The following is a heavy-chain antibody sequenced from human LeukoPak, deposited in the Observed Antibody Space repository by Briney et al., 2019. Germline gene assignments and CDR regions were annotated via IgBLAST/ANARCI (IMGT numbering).Heavy chain of an antibody. Sequence: SETLSLTCTVSGGSISSGDYYWSWIRQPPGKGLEWIGYIYYSGSTYYNPSLKSRVTISVDTSKNQFSLKLSSVTAADTAVYYCARDLLLWFGEPTRQYYYGMDVWGQGTTVTVSS. D-gene: IGHD3-10*01. J-gene: IGHJ6*02. V-gene: IGHV4-30-4*01. CDR3: ARDLLLWFGEPTRQYYYGMDV. CDR1: GGSISSGDYY. CDR2: IYYSGST.